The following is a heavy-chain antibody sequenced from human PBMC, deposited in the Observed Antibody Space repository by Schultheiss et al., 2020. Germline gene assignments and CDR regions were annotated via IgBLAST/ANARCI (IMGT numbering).Heavy chain of an antibody. J-gene: IGHJ4*02. CDR2: IKHDESEK. V-gene: IGHV3-7*05. CDR3: ARLRAYCSGGSCFPPDY. D-gene: IGHD2-15*01. CDR1: GFTFSDYY. Sequence: GGSLRLSCAASGFTFSDYYMGWIRQAPGIGLEWVANIKHDESEKYYVGSVKGRFSISRDNAKNSLYLQMNSLRAEDTAVYYCARLRAYCSGGSCFPPDYWGQGTLVTVSS.